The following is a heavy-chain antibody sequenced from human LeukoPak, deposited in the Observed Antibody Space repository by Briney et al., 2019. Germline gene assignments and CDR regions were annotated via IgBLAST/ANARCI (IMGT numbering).Heavy chain of an antibody. V-gene: IGHV3-74*01. J-gene: IGHJ4*02. CDR3: GRGDGWVLDY. Sequence: GGSLRLSCETSGFTFSDYWMHWVRQAPGKGLEWVSRINTDGTFTRYPDSVQGRFTISRDTAKNTLYLQMNSLRAEDTAVYYCGRGDGWVLDYWGQGTLVTVSS. CDR1: GFTFSDYW. CDR2: INTDGTFT. D-gene: IGHD5-24*01.